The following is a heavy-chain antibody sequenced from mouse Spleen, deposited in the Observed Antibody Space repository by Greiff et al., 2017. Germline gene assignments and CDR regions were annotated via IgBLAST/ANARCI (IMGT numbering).Heavy chain of an antibody. CDR2: IDPSDSYT. J-gene: IGHJ2*01. Sequence: QVQLQQSGAELVKPGASVKLSCKASGYTFTSYWMQWVKQRPGQGLEWIGEIDPSDSYTNYNQKFKGKATLTVDTSSSTAYMQLSSLTSEDSAVYYCARSDSNYGAYWGQGTTLTVSS. V-gene: IGHV1-50*01. CDR3: ARSDSNYGAY. CDR1: GYTFTSYW. D-gene: IGHD2-5*01.